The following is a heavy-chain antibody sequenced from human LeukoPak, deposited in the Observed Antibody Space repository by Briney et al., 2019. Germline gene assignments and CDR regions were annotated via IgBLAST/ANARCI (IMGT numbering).Heavy chain of an antibody. CDR1: GYPFISYY. CDR2: INPSGGST. V-gene: IGHV1-46*01. D-gene: IGHD5-24*01. J-gene: IGHJ4*02. CDR3: ARSLRDGYNVEEYYFDY. Sequence: GASVTVSCKTSGYPFISYYTHWVRQAPGQGLEWMGMINPSGGSTKYAQKFQGRVSMTNDMSTRTVYIELTSLGSEDTAGYYCARSLRDGYNVEEYYFDYCGRGTLVTVSS.